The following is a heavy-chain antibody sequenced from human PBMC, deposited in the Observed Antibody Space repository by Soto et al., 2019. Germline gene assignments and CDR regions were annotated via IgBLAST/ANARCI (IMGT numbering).Heavy chain of an antibody. CDR3: ARKDYYGAGIYYVDQ. D-gene: IGHD3-10*01. CDR1: GYTSTAYL. Sequence: QVQLVQSGAEVKKPGASLKVSCKASGYTSTAYLMHWVRQAPGLRLEWMGWINVANGDTGYSQKFQGRVTVTRDTSAGTVYMELSSLTSEDTAVYCCARKDYYGAGIYYVDQWGQGTLVTVSS. V-gene: IGHV1-3*01. CDR2: INVANGDT. J-gene: IGHJ4*02.